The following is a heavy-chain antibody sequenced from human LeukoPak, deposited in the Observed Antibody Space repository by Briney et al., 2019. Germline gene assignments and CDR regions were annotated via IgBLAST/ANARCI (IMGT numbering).Heavy chain of an antibody. J-gene: IGHJ3*02. CDR3: AKDSEATITPLSAFDI. V-gene: IGHV3-23*01. CDR1: VFSFRNYA. D-gene: IGHD4-23*01. CDR2: ISGSGGST. Sequence: GGSLRLSCAASVFSFRNYAISWVRQAPGKGLEWVSSISGSGGSTYSADSVKGRFTISRENSNNTLSLQMNSLRADDTAMYYCAKDSEATITPLSAFDIWGQGTMVTVSS.